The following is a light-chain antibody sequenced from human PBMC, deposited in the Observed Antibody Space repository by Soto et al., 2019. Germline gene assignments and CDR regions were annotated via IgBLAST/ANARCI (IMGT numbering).Light chain of an antibody. CDR3: QSYDSTLSARYV. CDR1: KNDIGVYDF. J-gene: IGLJ1*01. Sequence: QSVLTQPPSASGSPGQSVTISCTGTKNDIGVYDFVSWYQHHPGKAPRLIIYEVVQRPSGVPDRFSGSKSGTSASLAITGLQAEDEGDYYCQSYDSTLSARYVAGTGTKVTVL. CDR2: EVV. V-gene: IGLV2-8*01.